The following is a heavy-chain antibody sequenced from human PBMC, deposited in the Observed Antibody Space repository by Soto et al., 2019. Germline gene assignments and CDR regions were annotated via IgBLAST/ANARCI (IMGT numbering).Heavy chain of an antibody. Sequence: NPSETLSLTCTVSGGSISSSSYYWGWVRQPPGKGLEWIGSIYYGGSTYYNPSLKSRVTISVDRSKNQFSLKLSSVTAADTAVYYCARVTGPWGQGSLVTVSS. CDR3: ARVTGP. V-gene: IGHV4-39*07. D-gene: IGHD3-10*01. CDR2: IYYGGST. CDR1: GGSISSSSYY. J-gene: IGHJ5*02.